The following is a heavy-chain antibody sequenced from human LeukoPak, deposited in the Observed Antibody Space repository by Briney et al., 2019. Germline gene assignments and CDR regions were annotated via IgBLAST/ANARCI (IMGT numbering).Heavy chain of an antibody. CDR2: IKQDGSEK. CDR1: GFTFSSYW. D-gene: IGHD5-18*01. Sequence: GGSLRLSCAASGFTFSSYWMSWVRQAPGKGLEWVANIKQDGSEKYYVDSVKGRFTISRDNAKNSLYLQMNSLRAEDTAVYYCARVRYSYGYSYYFDYWGQGTLVTVSS. V-gene: IGHV3-7*03. CDR3: ARVRYSYGYSYYFDY. J-gene: IGHJ4*02.